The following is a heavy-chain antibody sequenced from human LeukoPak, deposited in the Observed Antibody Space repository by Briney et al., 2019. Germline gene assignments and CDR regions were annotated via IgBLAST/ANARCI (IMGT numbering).Heavy chain of an antibody. J-gene: IGHJ4*02. Sequence: PGGSLRLSCAASGFTFSSYSMNWVRQAPGKGLEWVSSISSSSSYIYYADSVKGRFTISRDNSKNTLYLQMNSLRAEDTAVYYCAKDVPDSSGYLRPYYFDYWGQGTLVTVSS. CDR3: AKDVPDSSGYLRPYYFDY. CDR1: GFTFSSYS. D-gene: IGHD3-22*01. V-gene: IGHV3-21*04. CDR2: ISSSSSYI.